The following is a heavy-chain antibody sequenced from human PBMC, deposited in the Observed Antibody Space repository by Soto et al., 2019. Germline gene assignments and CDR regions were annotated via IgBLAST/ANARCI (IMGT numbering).Heavy chain of an antibody. CDR1: GFTFSSYV. CDR3: AKVGTFYYGSSGYYYGNYYDY. J-gene: IGHJ4*02. Sequence: PGGSLRLSCAASGFTFSSYVMSWFRQAPGKGLEWVSHISGSGGSTYYADSVKGRFTISRDNSKNTLYLQMNSLRAEDTAVYYCAKVGTFYYGSSGYYYGNYYDYWGQGTQVTVSS. V-gene: IGHV3-23*01. D-gene: IGHD3-22*01. CDR2: ISGSGGST.